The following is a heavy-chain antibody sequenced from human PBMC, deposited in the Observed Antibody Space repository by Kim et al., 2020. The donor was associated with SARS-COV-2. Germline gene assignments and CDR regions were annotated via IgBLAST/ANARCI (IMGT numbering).Heavy chain of an antibody. CDR1: RYTFTSYG. D-gene: IGHD1-26*01. J-gene: IGHJ6*02. Sequence: ASVKVSCKASRYTFTSYGISWVRQAPGQGLEWMGWISDYNCNTNYAQKLQGRVTMTTDTSTSTAYMELRSLRSDDTAVYYCARERIVGAATDWYYGMDVWGQGTPVTVSS. CDR3: ARERIVGAATDWYYGMDV. CDR2: ISDYNCNT. V-gene: IGHV1-18*01.